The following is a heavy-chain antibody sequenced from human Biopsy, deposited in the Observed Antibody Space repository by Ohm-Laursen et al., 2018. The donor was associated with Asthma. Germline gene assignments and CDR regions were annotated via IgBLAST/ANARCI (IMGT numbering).Heavy chain of an antibody. V-gene: IGHV4-39*01. CDR1: GGSISSSSYY. J-gene: IGHJ4*02. CDR2: IYYSGST. CDR3: VSPPGY. Sequence: SDTLSLTCTVSGGSISSSSYYWGWIRRPPGKGLEFIGTIYYSGSTYYNPSLKSRVTLSVDASTNQFSLKLTSVTAADTAVYYCVSPPGYWGQGTRVTVSS.